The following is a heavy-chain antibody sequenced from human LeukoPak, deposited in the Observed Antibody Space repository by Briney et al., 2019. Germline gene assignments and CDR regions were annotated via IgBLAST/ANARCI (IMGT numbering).Heavy chain of an antibody. J-gene: IGHJ4*02. Sequence: SETLSLTCTVSGGSISSSSYYWGWIRPPPGKGLEWIGSIYYSGSTYYTPSLKSRVTISVDTSKNQFSLKLSSVTAADTAVYYCARDPDYYDSSGDFDYWGQGTLVTVSS. CDR2: IYYSGST. CDR3: ARDPDYYDSSGDFDY. CDR1: GGSISSSSYY. D-gene: IGHD3-22*01. V-gene: IGHV4-39*07.